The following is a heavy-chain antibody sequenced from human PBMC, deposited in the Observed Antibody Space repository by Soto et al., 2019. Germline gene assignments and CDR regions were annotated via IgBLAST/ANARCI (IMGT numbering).Heavy chain of an antibody. V-gene: IGHV4-61*05. CDR1: GGSISSISNHY. CDR2: ISYSGYT. CDR3: ATQGFGVLHGVVDV. Sequence: SETLSLTCTVSGGSISSISNHYCSWIRLPPGKGLEWIGYISYSGYTSYNPSLKSRVIISVDTSKNQFSLNLTSVTAADLVLYFCATQGFGVLHGVVDVWGQGTTVTVSS. D-gene: IGHD3-10*01. J-gene: IGHJ6*02.